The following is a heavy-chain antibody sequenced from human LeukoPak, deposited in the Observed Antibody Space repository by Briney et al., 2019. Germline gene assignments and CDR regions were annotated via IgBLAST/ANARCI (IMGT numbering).Heavy chain of an antibody. CDR3: TTPSSS. J-gene: IGHJ5*02. CDR1: GFTFSNTW. V-gene: IGHV3-15*01. D-gene: IGHD3-10*01. Sequence: GGSLRLSCAASGFTFSNTWMSWVRQAPGKGVEWVGRIKSKTDGGTIDYGAPVKGRFTISRDHPKNTLYLEMNSLRIEDTAVYYCTTPSSSWGQGTLVTVSS. CDR2: IKSKTDGGTI.